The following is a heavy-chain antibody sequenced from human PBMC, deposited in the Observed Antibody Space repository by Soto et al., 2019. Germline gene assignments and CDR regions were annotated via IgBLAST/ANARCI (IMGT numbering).Heavy chain of an antibody. D-gene: IGHD3-10*01. V-gene: IGHV4-34*01. Sequence: QVQLQQWGAGLLKPSETLSLTCAVYGGSFSGYYWSWIRQPPGKGLEWIGEINHSGSTNYNPSLRSRVTITVDTSKNQFSLKLSSVTAADTAVYYCARGTVSTVVRGENYFDYWGQGTLVTVSS. CDR3: ARGTVSTVVRGENYFDY. J-gene: IGHJ4*02. CDR2: INHSGST. CDR1: GGSFSGYY.